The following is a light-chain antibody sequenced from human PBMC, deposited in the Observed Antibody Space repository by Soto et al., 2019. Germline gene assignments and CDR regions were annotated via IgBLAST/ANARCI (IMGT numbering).Light chain of an antibody. Sequence: DIVLTQSPATLSLSPGERATLSCRASQSVSSYLAWYQQKPGQAPRLLISAASNRATGIPARFSGGGSRTDFTLTISSLEPEDFAVYYCQQRSNWPFTFGPVTRLDFK. CDR3: QQRSNWPFT. CDR1: QSVSSY. CDR2: AAS. V-gene: IGKV3-11*01. J-gene: IGKJ3*01.